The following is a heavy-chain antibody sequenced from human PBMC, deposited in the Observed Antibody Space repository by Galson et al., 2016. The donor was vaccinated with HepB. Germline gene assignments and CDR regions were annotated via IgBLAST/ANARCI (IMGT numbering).Heavy chain of an antibody. CDR1: GFIFSSYW. CDR2: INSDGSST. V-gene: IGHV3-74*01. CDR3: ATGSDPGDNWFDP. Sequence: LRLSCAASGFIFSSYWMHWVRQAPGRGLVWVSRINSDGSSTNYADSVKGRSTISRDNAKNTLYLQMDSLRAEDTAVYYCATGSDPGDNWFDPWGQGTLVTVSS. D-gene: IGHD2-8*02. J-gene: IGHJ5*02.